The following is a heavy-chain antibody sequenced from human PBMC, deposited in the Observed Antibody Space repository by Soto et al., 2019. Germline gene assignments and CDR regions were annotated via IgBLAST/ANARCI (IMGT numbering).Heavy chain of an antibody. D-gene: IGHD5-18*01. J-gene: IGHJ4*02. CDR1: GSTFIKYD. CDR3: ARARGYSYGWDFDY. CDR2: INAXNGNS. V-gene: IGHV1-18*01. Sequence: GXSVKVSCKASGSTFIKYDISWVRQAPGQGLEWMGWINAXNGNSXYAQKLKGRVXXTTDTYTXXDYMELRSLRSDDTAVYFCARARGYSYGWDFDYWGQGTLVTVSS.